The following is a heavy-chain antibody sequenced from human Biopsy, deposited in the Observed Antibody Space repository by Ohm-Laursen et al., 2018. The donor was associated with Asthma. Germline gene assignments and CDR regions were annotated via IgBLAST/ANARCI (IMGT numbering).Heavy chain of an antibody. CDR1: GYSLTDLS. V-gene: IGHV1-24*01. J-gene: IGHJ4*02. D-gene: IGHD4-17*01. CDR3: ASDFPKDYVRYNFQF. CDR2: HGHEEGGT. Sequence: ASVKVSCKISGYSLTDLSMHWVRQAPGQGLEWMGGHGHEEGGTVNARRFQGRVTMTEDTSTDTAYMGLSSLSSDDTAVYYCASDFPKDYVRYNFQFWGQGTLVTVSS.